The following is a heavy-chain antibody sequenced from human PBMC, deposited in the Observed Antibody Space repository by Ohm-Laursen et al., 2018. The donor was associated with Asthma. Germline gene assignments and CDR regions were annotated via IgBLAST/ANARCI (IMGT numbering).Heavy chain of an antibody. CDR1: GFSLSTSGMR. D-gene: IGHD3-22*01. J-gene: IGHJ4*02. Sequence: TQTLTLTCTFSGFSLSTSGMRVSWIRQPPGKALEWLARIDWDDDKFYSTSLKTRLTISKDTSKNQVVLTMTNMDPVDTATYYCARQAEHLYYDSSGYFDYWGQGTLVTVSS. CDR3: ARQAEHLYYDSSGYFDY. V-gene: IGHV2-70*04. CDR2: IDWDDDK.